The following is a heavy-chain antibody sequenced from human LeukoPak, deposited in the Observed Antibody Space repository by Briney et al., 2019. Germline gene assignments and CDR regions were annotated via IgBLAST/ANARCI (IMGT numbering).Heavy chain of an antibody. CDR3: ARGPTYYDILTGSYYYYGMDV. V-gene: IGHV3-13*01. CDR1: GFTFSSYD. Sequence: PGGSLRLSCAASGFTFSSYDMHWVRQATGKGLEWVSAIGTAGDTYYPGSVKGRFTISRENAKNSLYLQMNSLRAGDTAVYYCARGPTYYDILTGSYYYYGMDVWGQGTTVTVSS. D-gene: IGHD3-9*01. CDR2: IGTAGDT. J-gene: IGHJ6*02.